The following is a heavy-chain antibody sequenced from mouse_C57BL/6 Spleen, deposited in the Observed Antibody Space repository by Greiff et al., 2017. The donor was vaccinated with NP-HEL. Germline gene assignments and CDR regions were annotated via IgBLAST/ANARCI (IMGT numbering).Heavy chain of an antibody. D-gene: IGHD2-2*01. CDR1: GYAFSSSW. J-gene: IGHJ1*03. V-gene: IGHV1-82*01. CDR3: ASGYETSYWYFDV. CDR2: IYPGDGDT. Sequence: VQLQQSGPELVKPGASVKISCKASGYAFSSSWMNWVKQRPGKGLEWIGRIYPGDGDTNYNGKFKGKATLTADKSSSTAYMQLSSLTSEDSAVYFCASGYETSYWYFDVWGTGTTVTVSS.